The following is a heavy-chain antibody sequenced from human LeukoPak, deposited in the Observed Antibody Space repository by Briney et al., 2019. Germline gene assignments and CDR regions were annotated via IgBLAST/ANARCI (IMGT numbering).Heavy chain of an antibody. CDR2: INHSGST. Sequence: SETLSLTCAVYGGSFSGYYWSWIRQPPGKGLEWIGEINHSGSTNYNPSLKSRVTISVDTSKNQFSLKLSSVTAADTAVYYCARVAAAIDYWGQGTLVTVSS. CDR1: GGSFSGYY. V-gene: IGHV4-34*01. D-gene: IGHD6-25*01. J-gene: IGHJ4*02. CDR3: ARVAAAIDY.